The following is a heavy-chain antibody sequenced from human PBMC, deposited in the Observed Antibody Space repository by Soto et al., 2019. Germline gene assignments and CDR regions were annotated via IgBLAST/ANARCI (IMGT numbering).Heavy chain of an antibody. D-gene: IGHD1-1*01. Sequence: PSRTPSLTCNVSHGSISSSNYYWAWIRQHTGKGLEWIASIYYSGHTYYNPSLKSRVTISVDTSKNQFSLKLSSVTAADTAVYYFSMSLWCGTTPNLFDPWGQVTPVSVS. CDR3: SMSLWCGTTPNLFDP. CDR1: HGSISSSNYY. V-gene: IGHV4-39*05. CDR2: IYYSGHT. J-gene: IGHJ5*02.